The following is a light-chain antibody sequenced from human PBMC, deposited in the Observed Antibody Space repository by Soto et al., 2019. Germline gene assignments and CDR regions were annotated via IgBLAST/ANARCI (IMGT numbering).Light chain of an antibody. J-gene: IGKJ1*01. CDR3: QHYINWPPET. V-gene: IGKV3-15*01. CDR1: QTVKSK. CDR2: DAS. Sequence: EIVMTQSPVTLSVSPGDRATLSCRASQTVKSKLAWYQQKRGQAPRLLIYDASTRATGVPARFSGSGSGTEFTLTISGLQSEDFAVYYCQHYINWPPETFGQGTKVDIK.